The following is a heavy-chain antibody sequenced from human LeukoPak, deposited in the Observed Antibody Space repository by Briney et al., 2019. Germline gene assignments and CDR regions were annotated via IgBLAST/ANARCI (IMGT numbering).Heavy chain of an antibody. V-gene: IGHV3-30-3*01. CDR1: GFTFSNYA. J-gene: IGHJ6*02. CDR2: ISYDGSNK. CDR3: ARDSYGMDV. Sequence: PGRSLRLSCAASGFTFSNYAMHWVRQAPGKGLEWVAVISYDGSNKYYADSVKGRFTISRDNSKNTLYVQMNSLRAEDTAVYYCARDSYGMDVWGQGTTVTVSS.